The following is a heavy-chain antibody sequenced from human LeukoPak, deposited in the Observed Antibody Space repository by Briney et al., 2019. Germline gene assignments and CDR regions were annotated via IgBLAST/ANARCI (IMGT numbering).Heavy chain of an antibody. V-gene: IGHV4-59*01. D-gene: IGHD3-10*01. J-gene: IGHJ6*02. CDR3: ARAYYYGPGDYYYGMDV. CDR1: GGSISSYY. CDR2: IYYSGST. Sequence: PSETLSLTCTVSGGSISSYYWSWIRQPPGKGLEWNGYIYYSGSTNYNPSLKSRVTISVDTSKNQFSLKLSSVTAADTPVYYCARAYYYGPGDYYYGMDVWGQGTTVTVSS.